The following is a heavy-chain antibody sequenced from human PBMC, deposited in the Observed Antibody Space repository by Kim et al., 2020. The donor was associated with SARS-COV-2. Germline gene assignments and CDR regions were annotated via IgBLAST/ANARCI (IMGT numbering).Heavy chain of an antibody. CDR2: IDYSGNT. CDR3: ARDKGDYYDSRGYYGMDV. CDR1: GGSISSGGYY. J-gene: IGHJ6*02. Sequence: SETLSLTCTVSGGSISSGGYYWTWIRQHPGKGLEWIGYIDYSGNTYYNPSLKSRVTISVDTSKNQFSLKLSSVTAADTAVYYCARDKGDYYDSRGYYGMDVWGQGTTVTVSS. V-gene: IGHV4-31*03. D-gene: IGHD3-22*01.